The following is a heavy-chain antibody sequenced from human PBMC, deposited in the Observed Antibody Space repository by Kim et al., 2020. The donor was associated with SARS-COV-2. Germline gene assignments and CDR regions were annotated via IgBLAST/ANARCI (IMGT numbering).Heavy chain of an antibody. V-gene: IGHV3-9*01. CDR3: AKDPNYYGSGIYGD. D-gene: IGHD3-10*01. J-gene: IGHJ4*02. Sequence: ADSVKGRFTISRDNAKNSLYLQMNSLRAEDTALYYCAKDPNYYGSGIYGDWGQGTLVTVSS.